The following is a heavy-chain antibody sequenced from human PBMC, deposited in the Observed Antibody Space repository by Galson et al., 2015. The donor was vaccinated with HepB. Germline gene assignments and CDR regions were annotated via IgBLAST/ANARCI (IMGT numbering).Heavy chain of an antibody. V-gene: IGHV3-30-3*01. J-gene: IGHJ6*03. CDR2: ISYDGSNK. D-gene: IGHD5-18*01. CDR1: GFTFSNYA. CDR3: ARDPHQGYRYGYYHYMDV. Sequence: SLRLSCAASGFTFSNYAMHWVRQAPGMGLEWVAVISYDGSNKYYADSVKGRFTISRDNSRNTLYLQMNSLRAEDTAVYHCARDPHQGYRYGYYHYMDVWGKGTTVTVSS.